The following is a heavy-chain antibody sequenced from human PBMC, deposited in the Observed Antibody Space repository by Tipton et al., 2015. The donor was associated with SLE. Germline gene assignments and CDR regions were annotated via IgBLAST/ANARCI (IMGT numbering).Heavy chain of an antibody. CDR3: AREEVIMNAFDI. Sequence: LRLSCAVSGASVSSGSSYWGWIRQLPERGLEWVGSIYYSGKTFHNPSLESRVTILVDTSKNQFSLRLSSVTAADTAVYYCAREEVIMNAFDIWGQGTMVTVSS. J-gene: IGHJ3*02. D-gene: IGHD3-3*01. CDR2: IYYSGKT. CDR1: GASVSSGSSY. V-gene: IGHV4-39*07.